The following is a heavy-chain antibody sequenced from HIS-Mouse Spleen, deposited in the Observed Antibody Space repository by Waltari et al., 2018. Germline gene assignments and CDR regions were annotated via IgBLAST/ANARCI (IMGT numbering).Heavy chain of an antibody. CDR3: AREIPYSSSWYDWYFDL. Sequence: QLQLQESGPGLVKPSETLSLTCTVSGGSISSSCYYWGGIRQPPGKGLVWIGSIYYTGSTYYNPSLKSRVTISVDTSKNQFSLKLSSVTAADTAVYYCAREIPYSSSWYDWYFDLWGRGTLVTVSS. J-gene: IGHJ2*01. D-gene: IGHD6-13*01. V-gene: IGHV4-39*07. CDR1: GGSISSSCYY. CDR2: IYYTGST.